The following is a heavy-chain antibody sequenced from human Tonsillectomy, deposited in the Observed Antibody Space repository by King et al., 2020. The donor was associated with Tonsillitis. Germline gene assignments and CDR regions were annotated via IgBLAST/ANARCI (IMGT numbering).Heavy chain of an antibody. J-gene: IGHJ6*02. V-gene: IGHV4-4*07. Sequence: QLQESGPGLVKPSETLSLTCTVSGGSISSYYWSWIRQPAGKGLEWIGRIYTCGSTNYNPSLKSRVTMSVDTSKNQFSLKLSSVTAADTAVYYCAREMYYYGSGTSVYGMDVWGQGTTVTVSS. CDR3: AREMYYYGSGTSVYGMDV. D-gene: IGHD3-10*01. CDR2: IYTCGST. CDR1: GGSISSYY.